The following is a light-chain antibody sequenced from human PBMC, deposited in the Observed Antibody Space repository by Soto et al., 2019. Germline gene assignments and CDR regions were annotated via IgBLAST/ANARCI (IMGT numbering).Light chain of an antibody. CDR1: QRVGRF. CDR3: QQRSNWPLS. Sequence: EIVLTQSPATLSLSPGERATLSCRASQRVGRFLAWYQHKPGQAPRLLMYDASNRATGIPARFSGSGSGTDFTLTISSLEPEDFAIYYCQQRSNWPLSFGGGTKVEIK. V-gene: IGKV3-11*01. CDR2: DAS. J-gene: IGKJ4*01.